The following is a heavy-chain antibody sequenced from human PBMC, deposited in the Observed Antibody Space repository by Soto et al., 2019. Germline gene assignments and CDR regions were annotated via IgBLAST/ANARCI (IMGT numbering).Heavy chain of an antibody. CDR2: IWYDGSNK. V-gene: IGHV3-33*01. D-gene: IGHD3-22*01. Sequence: GGSLRLSCAASGFTFSSYGMHWVRQAPGKGLEWVAVIWYDGSNKYYADSVKGRFTISRDNSKNTLYLQMNSLRAEDTAVYYCAREGTYYYDSSGYSAFDYWGQGTLVTVSS. J-gene: IGHJ4*02. CDR1: GFTFSSYG. CDR3: AREGTYYYDSSGYSAFDY.